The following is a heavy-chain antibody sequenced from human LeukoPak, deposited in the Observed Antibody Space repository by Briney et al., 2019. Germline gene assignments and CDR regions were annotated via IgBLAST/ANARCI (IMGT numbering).Heavy chain of an antibody. CDR2: ISSSSSYI. CDR1: GFTFSSYA. D-gene: IGHD6-6*01. Sequence: GGSLRLSCAASGFTFSSYAMSWVRQAPGKGLEWVSSISSSSSYIYYADSVKGRFTISRDNAKNSLYLQMNSLRAEDTAVYYCARESSSSGYMDVWGKGTTVTVSS. J-gene: IGHJ6*03. V-gene: IGHV3-21*01. CDR3: ARESSSSGYMDV.